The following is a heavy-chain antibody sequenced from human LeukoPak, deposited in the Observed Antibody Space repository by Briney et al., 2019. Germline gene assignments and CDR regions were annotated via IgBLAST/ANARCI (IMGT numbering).Heavy chain of an antibody. CDR2: IYHTGSA. CDR1: GGSISSYY. J-gene: IGHJ6*03. D-gene: IGHD3-22*01. CDR3: ARWFCVTDTCLHTDV. V-gene: IGHV4-59*08. Sequence: SETLSLTCTVSGGSISSYYWIWIRQPPGKGLEWIGYIYHTGSAAYNPSLKSRVAMSVDTSKNQFTLKLSSVTAADTAVYYCARWFCVTDTCLHTDVWGKGTTVTVSS.